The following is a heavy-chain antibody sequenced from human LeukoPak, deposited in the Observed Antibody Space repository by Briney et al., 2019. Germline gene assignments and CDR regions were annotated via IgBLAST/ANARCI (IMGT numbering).Heavy chain of an antibody. V-gene: IGHV4-61*01. J-gene: IGHJ4*02. CDR3: ARSGGRQWLVQGYFDY. CDR1: GGSVSSGSYY. Sequence: SETLSLTCTVSGGSVSSGSYYWSWIRQPPGKGLEWIGYIYYSGSTNYNPSLKSRVTISVDTSKNQFSLKLSSVTAADTAVYYCARSGGRQWLVQGYFDYWGQGTQVTVSS. CDR2: IYYSGST. D-gene: IGHD6-19*01.